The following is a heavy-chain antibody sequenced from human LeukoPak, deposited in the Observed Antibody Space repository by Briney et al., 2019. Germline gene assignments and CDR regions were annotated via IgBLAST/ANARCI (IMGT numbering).Heavy chain of an antibody. V-gene: IGHV3-53*01. J-gene: IGHJ4*02. Sequence: GGSLRLSCAASGFTVSSNYMSWVRQAPGKGLEWVSVIYSGGSTYYADSVKGRFTISRDNSKNTLYLQMNSLRVEDTAAYYCAKVRAPSGWFNSDYWGQGTLVTVSS. CDR3: AKVRAPSGWFNSDY. D-gene: IGHD6-19*01. CDR1: GFTVSSNY. CDR2: IYSGGST.